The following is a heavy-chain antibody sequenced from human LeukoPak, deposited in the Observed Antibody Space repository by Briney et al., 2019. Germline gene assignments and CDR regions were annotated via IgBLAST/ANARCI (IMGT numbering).Heavy chain of an antibody. CDR2: ISGSGGST. Sequence: SGGSLRLSCAASGFTFSSYAMSWVRQAPGKGLEWVSAISGSGGSTYYADSVKGRFTISRDNSENTLYLQMNSLRAEDTAVYYCARDVSKLRPRGRLGAFDIWGQGTMVTVSS. V-gene: IGHV3-23*01. CDR1: GFTFSSYA. J-gene: IGHJ3*02. CDR3: ARDVSKLRPRGRLGAFDI. D-gene: IGHD3-16*01.